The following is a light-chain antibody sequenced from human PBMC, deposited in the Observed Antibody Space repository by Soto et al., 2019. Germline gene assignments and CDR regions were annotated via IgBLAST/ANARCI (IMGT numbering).Light chain of an antibody. CDR1: QRVSNNY. CDR3: QQYGSSPWT. Sequence: PGERATLSCRASQRVSNNYLAWYQQKPGQAPRLLIYGASSRATGIPDRFSGSGSGTDFTLTISRLEPEDFAVYYCQQYGSSPWTFGQGTKVEIK. J-gene: IGKJ1*01. V-gene: IGKV3-20*01. CDR2: GAS.